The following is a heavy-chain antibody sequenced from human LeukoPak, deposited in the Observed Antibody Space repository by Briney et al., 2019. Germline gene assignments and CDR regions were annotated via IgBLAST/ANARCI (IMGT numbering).Heavy chain of an antibody. CDR2: INHSGST. CDR1: GGSFSGYY. D-gene: IGHD3-16*02. J-gene: IGHJ4*02. V-gene: IGHV4-34*01. Sequence: SETLSLTCAVYGGSFSGYYWSWIRQPPGKGLEWIGEINHSGSTNYNPSLKSRVTISVDTSKNQFSLKLSSVTAADTAVYYCARGFPPYDYVWGSYRLYYFDHWGQGTLVTVSS. CDR3: ARGFPPYDYVWGSYRLYYFDH.